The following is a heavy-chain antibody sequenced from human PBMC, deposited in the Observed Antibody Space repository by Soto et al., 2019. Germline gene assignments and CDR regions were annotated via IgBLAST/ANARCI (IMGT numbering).Heavy chain of an antibody. CDR1: GFSLSTSGMC. V-gene: IGHV2-70*01. J-gene: IGHJ6*02. CDR2: IDWDDDK. Sequence: SGPTLVNPTQTLTLTCTFSGFSLSTSGMCVSWIRQPPGKALEWLALIDWDDDKYYSTSLKTRLTISKDTSKNQVVLTMTNMDPVDTATYYCARMGRGYCGGGSCPSYYYYGMDVWGQGTTVTVSS. D-gene: IGHD2-15*01. CDR3: ARMGRGYCGGGSCPSYYYYGMDV.